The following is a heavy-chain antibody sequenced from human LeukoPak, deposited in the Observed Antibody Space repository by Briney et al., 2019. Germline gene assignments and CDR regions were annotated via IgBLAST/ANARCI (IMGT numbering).Heavy chain of an antibody. CDR2: IYSDGST. CDR3: ARHSGSYYIPGDY. Sequence: GGSLRLSCTASGFTVSNNYMSWVRQAPGKGLEWVSLIYSDGSTYYGDSVKGRFTISRENSKNTLYLQMNSLRAKDTAVYYCARHSGSYYIPGDYWGQGTLVTVSS. CDR1: GFTVSNNY. V-gene: IGHV3-53*01. J-gene: IGHJ4*02. D-gene: IGHD1-26*01.